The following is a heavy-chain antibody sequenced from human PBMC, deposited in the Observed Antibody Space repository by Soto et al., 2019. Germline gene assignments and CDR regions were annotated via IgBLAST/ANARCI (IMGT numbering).Heavy chain of an antibody. V-gene: IGHV3-30-3*01. Sequence: PGGSLRLSCAASEFTFSNYTMHWVRQAPGKGLEWVAVISHDGSKKYYADSVEGRAIISRDDSKNTVFLQMNSLRLEDTAVYYCSRVGLSYSYGSGFDPWGQGTPVTVSS. CDR2: ISHDGSKK. CDR3: SRVGLSYSYGSGFDP. D-gene: IGHD3-16*02. J-gene: IGHJ5*02. CDR1: EFTFSNYT.